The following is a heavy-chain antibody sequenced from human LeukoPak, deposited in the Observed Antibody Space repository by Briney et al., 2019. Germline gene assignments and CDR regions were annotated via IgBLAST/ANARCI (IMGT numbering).Heavy chain of an antibody. CDR3: ARDPTLYDSTGWWFDP. D-gene: IGHD3-22*01. Sequence: GASVKVSCKASGYTFTSYGLSWVRQAPGQGPEWMGWIRIYNGNTKFAQSFQGRVTLTRDTTTSTAYMELRNLKSDDTAVYFCARDPTLYDSTGWWFDPWGQGTLVTVSS. CDR1: GYTFTSYG. V-gene: IGHV1-18*01. CDR2: IRIYNGNT. J-gene: IGHJ5*02.